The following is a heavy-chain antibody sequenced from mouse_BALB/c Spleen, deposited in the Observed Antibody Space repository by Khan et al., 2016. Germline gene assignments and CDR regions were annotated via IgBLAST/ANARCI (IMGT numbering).Heavy chain of an antibody. V-gene: IGHV1S41*01. CDR1: GYTFTSYW. CDR3: AREGTVPLLDY. D-gene: IGHD1-1*01. J-gene: IGHJ4*01. CDR2: IAPGSGST. Sequence: DLVKPGASVKLSCKASGYTFTSYWINWIKQRPGQGLEWIGRIAPGSGSTYYNEMFKGKATLTVDTSSSTAYIHLSSLSSEDSAVYSCAREGTVPLLDYWGQGTSVTVSS.